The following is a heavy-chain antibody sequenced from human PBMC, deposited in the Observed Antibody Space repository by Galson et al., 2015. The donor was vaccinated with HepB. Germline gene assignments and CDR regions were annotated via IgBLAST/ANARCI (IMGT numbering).Heavy chain of an antibody. D-gene: IGHD4-17*01. CDR3: ARADYGDYVGGAFDI. J-gene: IGHJ3*02. CDR1: GYTFTSYY. CDR2: INPSGGST. Sequence: SVKVSCKASGYTFTSYYMHWVRQAPGQGLEWMGIINPSGGSTSYAQKFQGRVTMTRDTSTSTVYMELSSLRSEDTAVYYCARADYGDYVGGAFDIWGQGTMVTVSS. V-gene: IGHV1-46*01.